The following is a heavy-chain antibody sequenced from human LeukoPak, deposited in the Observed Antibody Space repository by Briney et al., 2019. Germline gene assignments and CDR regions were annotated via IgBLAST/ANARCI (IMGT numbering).Heavy chain of an antibody. CDR2: VTEDGSDK. Sequence: GGSLRLSCAASGFTLSTYWMSWVRQAPGKGLEWVASVTEDGSDKYDVDSVKGRFTISRDNAKNLLYLQMNSLRVEDTAVYYCARAATVTAESAFGYWGQGTLVTVSS. CDR1: GFTLSTYW. V-gene: IGHV3-7*01. D-gene: IGHD4-17*01. CDR3: ARAATVTAESAFGY. J-gene: IGHJ4*02.